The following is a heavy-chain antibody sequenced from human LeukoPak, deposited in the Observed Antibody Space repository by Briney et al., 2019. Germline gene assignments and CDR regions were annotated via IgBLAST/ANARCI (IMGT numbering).Heavy chain of an antibody. CDR1: GASISSYY. D-gene: IGHD3-10*01. CDR3: ATFSWGSGTYIQEGIWSWFDP. CDR2: ISNTGGT. Sequence: SETLSLTCSVSGASISSYYWSWIRQPPGKGLEWIGYISNTGGTNYNPSLKGRATISVDTSKNQFSLKLSSVTAADTAVYFCATFSWGSGTYIQEGIWSWFDPWGQGTLVTVSS. J-gene: IGHJ5*02. V-gene: IGHV4-59*08.